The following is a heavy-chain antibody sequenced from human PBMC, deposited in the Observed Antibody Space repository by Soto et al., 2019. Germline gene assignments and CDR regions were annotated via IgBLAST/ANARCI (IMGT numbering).Heavy chain of an antibody. V-gene: IGHV4-31*03. J-gene: IGHJ6*02. CDR1: GGSISSGGYY. CDR2: IYYSGST. D-gene: IGHD2-15*01. CDR3: ARAPGYCSGGSCYSGQYYYYGMDV. Sequence: QVQLQESGPGLVKPSQTLSLTCTVSGGSISSGGYYWSWIRQHPGKGLEWIGYIYYSGSTYYNPSLKRRVTISVDTSKHQFSLKLSSVTAADTAVYYCARAPGYCSGGSCYSGQYYYYGMDVWGQGTTVTVSS.